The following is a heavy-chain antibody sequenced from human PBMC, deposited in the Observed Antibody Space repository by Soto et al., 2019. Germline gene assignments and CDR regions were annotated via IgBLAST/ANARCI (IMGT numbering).Heavy chain of an antibody. D-gene: IGHD2-21*01. Sequence: SETLSLTCTVSGGSISSSSYYWGWIRQPPGKGLELIGSIYYSGSTYYNPSLKSRVTISVDTSKNQFSLELSSVTAADTAVYYCARHIRGNSCMDVWGQGTTVTVSS. J-gene: IGHJ6*02. CDR3: ARHIRGNSCMDV. V-gene: IGHV4-39*01. CDR2: IYYSGST. CDR1: GGSISSSSYY.